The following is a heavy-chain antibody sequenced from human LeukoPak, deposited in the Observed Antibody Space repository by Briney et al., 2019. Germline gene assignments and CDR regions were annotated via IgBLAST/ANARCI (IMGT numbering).Heavy chain of an antibody. CDR1: GFTFSNYA. V-gene: IGHV3-30-3*01. CDR2: ISYDGSSQ. D-gene: IGHD2-21*01. CDR3: ARDRDYSFDY. J-gene: IGHJ4*02. Sequence: GGSLRLSCAASGFTFSNYAMNWVRQAPGKGLEWVAVISYDGSSQYYTDSVKGRFTISRDNSKNTLNLQMNSLRPDDTAVYYCARDRDYSFDYWGQGILVTVSS.